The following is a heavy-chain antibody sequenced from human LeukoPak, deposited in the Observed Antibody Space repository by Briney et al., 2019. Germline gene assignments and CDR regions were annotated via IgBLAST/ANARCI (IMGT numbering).Heavy chain of an antibody. V-gene: IGHV3-30-3*01. D-gene: IGHD3-22*01. CDR1: GFTFSSYA. CDR3: ARDPDSSGYYYGGYFQH. CDR2: ISYDGSNK. Sequence: GGSLRLSCAASGFTFSSYAMHWVRQAPGKGLEWVAVISYDGSNKYYADSVKGRFTISRDNSKNTLYLQMSSLRAEDTAVYYCARDPDSSGYYYGGYFQHWGQGTLVTVSS. J-gene: IGHJ1*01.